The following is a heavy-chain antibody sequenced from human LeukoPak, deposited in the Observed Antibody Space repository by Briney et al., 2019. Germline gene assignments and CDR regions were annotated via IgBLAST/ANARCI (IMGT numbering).Heavy chain of an antibody. J-gene: IGHJ4*02. D-gene: IGHD2-21*02. V-gene: IGHV4-34*01. CDR1: GVSFDDYY. CDR2: INHSGYT. CDR3: TRMTAGHDY. Sequence: SETLSLTCAVSGVSFDDYYWSWVRQTPGKGLEWIGEINHSGYTNDSPSLKSRVTLSVDTSRKQFSLNLRSVTVADTGIYYCTRMTAGHDYWGQGTLVTVSS.